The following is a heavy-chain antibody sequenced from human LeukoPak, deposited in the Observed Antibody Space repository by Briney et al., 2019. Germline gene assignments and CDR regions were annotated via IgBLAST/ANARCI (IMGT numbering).Heavy chain of an antibody. CDR3: ARDSGSYSSNFDY. Sequence: SETLSLTCTVSGGSISSSSYYWGWIRQPPGKGLEWIGIIYYSGSTYYNPSLKSRVTISVDTSKIQFSLKLSSVTAADTAVYYCARDSGSYSSNFDYWGQGTLVTVSS. CDR2: IYYSGST. D-gene: IGHD1-26*01. J-gene: IGHJ4*02. CDR1: GGSISSSSYY. V-gene: IGHV4-39*07.